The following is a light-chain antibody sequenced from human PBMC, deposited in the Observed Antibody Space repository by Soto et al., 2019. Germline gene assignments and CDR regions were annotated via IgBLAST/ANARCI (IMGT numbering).Light chain of an antibody. CDR1: NSNIRSNT. J-gene: IGLJ1*01. CDR3: ASWDDSLNGHV. CDR2: SNN. V-gene: IGLV1-44*01. Sequence: ALAQPPSASGTPGQRVTISCSGSNSNIRSNTVNWYQQLPGTAPKLLIYSNNQRPSGVPDRFSGSKSGTSASLAISGLQSEDETDYYCASWDDSLNGHVFGTGTKVTVL.